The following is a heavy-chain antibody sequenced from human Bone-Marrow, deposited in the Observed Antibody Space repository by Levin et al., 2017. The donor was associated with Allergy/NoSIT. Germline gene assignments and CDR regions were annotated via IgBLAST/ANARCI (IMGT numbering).Heavy chain of an antibody. CDR3: AKGTRGYSPLQI. D-gene: IGHD3-22*01. Sequence: ASVKVSCKASGNIFSDSYFHWVRQAPGQGLEWMGWIKPQTGVTNFAQTFRGRVILTRDMSTSTAYMELTSLTSDDTAIYFCAKGTRGYSPLQIWGQGALVTVSS. CDR1: GNIFSDSY. J-gene: IGHJ4*02. V-gene: IGHV1-2*02. CDR2: IKPQTGVT.